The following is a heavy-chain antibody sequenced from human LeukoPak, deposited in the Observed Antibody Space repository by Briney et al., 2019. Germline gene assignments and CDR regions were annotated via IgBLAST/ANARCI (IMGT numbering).Heavy chain of an antibody. V-gene: IGHV4-34*01. J-gene: IGHJ5*02. Sequence: LSETLSLTCAVYGGSFSGYYWSWIRQPPGKGLEWIGEINHSGSTNYNPSLKSRVTISVDTSKNQFSLKLSSVTAADTAVYYCARGAGGYRFDPWGQGTLVTVSS. CDR1: GGSFSGYY. D-gene: IGHD1-1*01. CDR3: ARGAGGYRFDP. CDR2: INHSGST.